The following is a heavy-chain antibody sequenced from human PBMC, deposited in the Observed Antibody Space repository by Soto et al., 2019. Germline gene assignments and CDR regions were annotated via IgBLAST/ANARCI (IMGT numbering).Heavy chain of an antibody. Sequence: GGSLRLSCAASGFNFSSYGMSWVRQAPGKGLEWVSGISPRGGSTYHADSVKGRFSISRDNSKNTVFLQMSSLRAEDTALYYCAKGKTALFDPWGQGTLVTVSS. CDR2: ISPRGGST. CDR1: GFNFSSYG. CDR3: AKGKTALFDP. J-gene: IGHJ5*02. V-gene: IGHV3-23*01.